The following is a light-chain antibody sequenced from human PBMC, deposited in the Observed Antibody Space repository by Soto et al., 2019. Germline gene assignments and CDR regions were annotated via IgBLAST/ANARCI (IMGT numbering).Light chain of an antibody. CDR2: DTT. J-gene: IGKJ4*01. Sequence: ENVLTQSPATLSLSPGERATLSCRASQSVSNYLAWYQQKPGQAPRLLIYDTTNRATGIPARFSGSGSGTDFTVTISGLEPEDFAVYDCHQRGNWPQHTFGGGTKVEIK. CDR3: HQRGNWPQHT. CDR1: QSVSNY. V-gene: IGKV3-11*01.